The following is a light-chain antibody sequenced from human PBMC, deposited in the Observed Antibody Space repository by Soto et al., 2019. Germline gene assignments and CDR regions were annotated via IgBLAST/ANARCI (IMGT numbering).Light chain of an antibody. Sequence: DIVMTESPLSLPVPPGEPASISRRSGRSLLHSNGYNYLDWYLKKPGQSPQLXXYAASSRATGIPDRFSGSGSGTDFTLTVSRLEPEDFAAYYCQQYGNSPAITFGQGTRLEIK. CDR1: RSLLHSNGYNY. V-gene: IGKV2-28*01. CDR3: QQYGNSPAIT. J-gene: IGKJ5*01. CDR2: AAS.